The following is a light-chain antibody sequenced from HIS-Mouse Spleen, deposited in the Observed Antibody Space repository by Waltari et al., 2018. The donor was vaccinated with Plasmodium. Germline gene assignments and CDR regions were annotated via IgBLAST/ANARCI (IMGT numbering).Light chain of an antibody. CDR3: QQYGSSPQIT. CDR2: GAS. J-gene: IGKJ4*01. V-gene: IGKV3-20*01. CDR1: QSVSSSY. Sequence: EIVLTQSPGTLSLSPGERATFSCRASQSVSSSYLAWYQQKPGQAPRLLIYGASSRATGIPDRFSGSGSGTDFTLTISRLEPEDFAVYYCQQYGSSPQITFGGGTKVEIK.